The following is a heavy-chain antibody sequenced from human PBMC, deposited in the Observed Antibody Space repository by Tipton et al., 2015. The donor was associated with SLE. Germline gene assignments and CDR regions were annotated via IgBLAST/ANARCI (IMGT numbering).Heavy chain of an antibody. CDR3: AREGRGGWYVDL. CDR2: IYYSGGT. V-gene: IGHV4-39*07. Sequence: TLSLTCTVSGGSISSSSYYWGWIRQPPGKGREWIGSIYYSGGTYYNPSLKSRVTISVDTSKNQFSLKLSSVTAADTAVYYCAREGRGGWYVDLWGRGTLVTVSS. D-gene: IGHD3-10*01. J-gene: IGHJ2*01. CDR1: GGSISSSSYY.